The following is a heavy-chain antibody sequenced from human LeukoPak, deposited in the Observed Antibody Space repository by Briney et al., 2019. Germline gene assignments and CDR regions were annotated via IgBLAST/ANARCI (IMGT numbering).Heavy chain of an antibody. J-gene: IGHJ4*02. CDR2: IYYSGST. D-gene: IGHD3-10*01. V-gene: IGHV4-39*01. Sequence: SETLSLTCTVSGGSISSSSYYWGWIRQPPGKGLEWIGSIYYSGSTYYNPSLKSRVTISVDTSKNQFSLKLSSVTAADTAVYYCARQNTMVRGVIGYWGQGTLVTVPS. CDR3: ARQNTMVRGVIGY. CDR1: GGSISSSSYY.